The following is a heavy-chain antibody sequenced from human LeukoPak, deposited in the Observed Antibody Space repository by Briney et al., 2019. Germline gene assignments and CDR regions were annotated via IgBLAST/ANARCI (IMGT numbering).Heavy chain of an antibody. CDR2: ILYDGSNK. Sequence: PGRSLRLSCAASGFTLTSYGMHWVRQAPRKGLEWVAVILYDGSNKYYADSVKGRFTISRDNSKKNLYLQMMSLRAEDAAVYYCARAFFGDILTGYLGYWGQGTLVTVSS. CDR3: ARAFFGDILTGYLGY. J-gene: IGHJ4*02. D-gene: IGHD3-9*01. CDR1: GFTLTSYG. V-gene: IGHV3-30*03.